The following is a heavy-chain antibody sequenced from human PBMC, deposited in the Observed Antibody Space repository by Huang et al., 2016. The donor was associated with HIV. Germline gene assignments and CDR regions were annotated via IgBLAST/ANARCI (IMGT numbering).Heavy chain of an antibody. D-gene: IGHD2-15*01. CDR3: ARESPRTGPKYCSGGSCYSDY. CDR1: GFTFSTYS. Sequence: EVQLVESGGGLVQPGGSLRLSCAASGFTFSTYSMNWVRQAPGKGLGWVSYISISSSAIYYADAVKGRFTISRDNAKNSLYLQMSSLRAEDTAVYYCARESPRTGPKYCSGGSCYSDYWGQGTLLTVSS. V-gene: IGHV3-48*01. CDR2: ISISSSAI. J-gene: IGHJ4*02.